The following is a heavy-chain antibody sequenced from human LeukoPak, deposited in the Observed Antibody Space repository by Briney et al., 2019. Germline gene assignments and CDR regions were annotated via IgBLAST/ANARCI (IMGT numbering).Heavy chain of an antibody. Sequence: GGSLRLSCAASGFTFSSYWMHWVRQAPGKGLEWVGRIRSNSDGGTIDYAAPVKGRFTLSRDDSKTTLYLQMNSLQTEDTAVYYCATDFYDSTWGQGTLVTVSS. CDR3: ATDFYDST. V-gene: IGHV3-15*07. D-gene: IGHD3-22*01. CDR1: GFTFSSYW. CDR2: IRSNSDGGTI. J-gene: IGHJ5*02.